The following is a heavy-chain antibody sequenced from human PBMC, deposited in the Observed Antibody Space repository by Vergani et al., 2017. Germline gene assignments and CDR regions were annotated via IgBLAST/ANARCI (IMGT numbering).Heavy chain of an antibody. CDR1: GGSISSGSYY. Sequence: QVQLQESGPGLVKPSQTLSLTCTVSGGSISSGSYYWSWIRQPAGKGLEWIGRIYTSGSTNYNPSLKSIVTISVDTSKNQFSLKLSSVTTADTAVYYCARGGHRYVVVVPAAIGDWFDPWGQGTLVTVSS. D-gene: IGHD2-2*02. CDR2: IYTSGST. CDR3: ARGGHRYVVVVPAAIGDWFDP. J-gene: IGHJ5*02. V-gene: IGHV4-61*02.